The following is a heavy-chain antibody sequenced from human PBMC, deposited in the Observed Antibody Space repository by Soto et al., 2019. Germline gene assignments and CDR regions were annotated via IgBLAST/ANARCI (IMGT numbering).Heavy chain of an antibody. CDR3: AKVTTGDYDY. CDR2: ISGSGDNT. D-gene: IGHD4-17*01. Sequence: GSLRLSCVASGFTFRHYAMSWVRQAPGKGLEWVSGISGSGDNTYYGDSVKGRFTISRDNSKNTLYVQMNSLRAEDTAVYYCAKVTTGDYDYRGKGTRVTVS. V-gene: IGHV3-23*01. CDR1: GFTFRHYA. J-gene: IGHJ4*02.